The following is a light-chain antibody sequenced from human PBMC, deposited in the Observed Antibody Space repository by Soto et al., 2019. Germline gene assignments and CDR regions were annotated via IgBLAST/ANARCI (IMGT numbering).Light chain of an antibody. CDR1: SXDVGGYNY. CDR2: EVS. J-gene: IGLJ1*01. CDR3: SSYTRSSTPCV. Sequence: QSVLTQPASVSGSPGQSITISCTGTSXDVGGYNYVSWYQQHPGKAPKLMIYEVSNRPSGVSSRFSGSKSGNTASLTISGLQAEDESDYYCSSYTRSSTPCVFGSGTKVTVL. V-gene: IGLV2-14*01.